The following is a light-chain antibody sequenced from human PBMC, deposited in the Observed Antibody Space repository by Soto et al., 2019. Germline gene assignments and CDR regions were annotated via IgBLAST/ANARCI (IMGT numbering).Light chain of an antibody. V-gene: IGKV3-20*01. Sequence: EIVLTQSPGTLSLSPGERATLPCRAGQSLSGGYLAWFQQKPGQTPRLLIYSASNRATGIPDRFSGSGSGTDFTLTISRLEPEDFVVYYCQQNGSLPITFGQGTRLEIK. CDR1: QSLSGGY. CDR3: QQNGSLPIT. CDR2: SAS. J-gene: IGKJ5*01.